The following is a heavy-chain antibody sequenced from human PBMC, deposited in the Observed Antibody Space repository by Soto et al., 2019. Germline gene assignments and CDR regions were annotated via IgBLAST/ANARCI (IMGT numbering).Heavy chain of an antibody. D-gene: IGHD1-26*01. Sequence: EVQLLESGGGLVQPGGSLRLSCAASGFTFSSYAMSWVRQAPGKGLEWVSAISGSGGSTYYADSVKSRFTISRDNSKNTLYLQMNSLRAEDTAVYYGAKAVWARGRDFDYWGQGTLVTVSS. J-gene: IGHJ4*02. V-gene: IGHV3-23*01. CDR3: AKAVWARGRDFDY. CDR1: GFTFSSYA. CDR2: ISGSGGST.